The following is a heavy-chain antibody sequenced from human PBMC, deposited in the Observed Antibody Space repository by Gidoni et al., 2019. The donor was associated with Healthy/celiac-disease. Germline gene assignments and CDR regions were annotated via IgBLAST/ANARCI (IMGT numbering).Heavy chain of an antibody. CDR1: GGSISSYY. Sequence: QVQLQESGPGLVKPSATLSLTCTFSGGSISSYYWSWIRQPPGKGLEWIGYIYYSGSTNYYPSLKSRVTISVDTSKNQFSLKLSSVTAADTAVYYCARGSSYYYYYGMDVWGQGTTVTVSS. V-gene: IGHV4-59*01. CDR3: ARGSSYYYYYGMDV. J-gene: IGHJ6*02. CDR2: IYYSGST.